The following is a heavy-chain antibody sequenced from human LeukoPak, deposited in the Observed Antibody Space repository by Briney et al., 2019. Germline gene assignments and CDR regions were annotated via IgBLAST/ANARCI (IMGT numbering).Heavy chain of an antibody. Sequence: PGRSLRLSCAASGFTFSSYAMNWVRQAPGKGLEWVSSISSSSSYIYYADSVKGRFTISRDNAKNSLYLQMNSLRAEDTAVYYCARDLRGAPDYWGQGTLVTVSS. V-gene: IGHV3-21*01. CDR1: GFTFSSYA. J-gene: IGHJ4*02. CDR3: ARDLRGAPDY. CDR2: ISSSSSYI. D-gene: IGHD1-26*01.